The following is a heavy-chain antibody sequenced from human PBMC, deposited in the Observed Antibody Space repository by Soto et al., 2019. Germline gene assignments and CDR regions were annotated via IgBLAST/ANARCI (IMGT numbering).Heavy chain of an antibody. CDR3: ARNDTSGHYSDY. CDR2: ISVNSGTT. CDR1: GYNFNTYG. Sequence: QVQLVQSEAEVKKPGASVKVSCKASGYNFNTYGITWVRQAPGQGLEWMEWISVNSGTTNYAQKIQGRVTMTTDTSSSTAFMELRSLRSDDTAVYYCARNDTSGHYSDYWGQGTLVTVSS. D-gene: IGHD3-22*01. J-gene: IGHJ4*02. V-gene: IGHV1-18*01.